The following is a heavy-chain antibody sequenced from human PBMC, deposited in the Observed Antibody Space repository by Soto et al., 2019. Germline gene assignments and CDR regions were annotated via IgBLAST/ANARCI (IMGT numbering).Heavy chain of an antibody. CDR2: INHSGST. D-gene: IGHD3-3*01. CDR1: GGYFSGYY. CDR3: ARGSHFDFSSGYADSFDV. V-gene: IGHV4-34*01. Sequence: PSETLSLTYAVDGGYFSGYYWSWIRQHQGKGLEWIGEINHSGSTNYNPSLKSRVTISVDTSKNQFSLKLSSVTAADTAVYYCARGSHFDFSSGYADSFDVWGQGTMVTVSS. J-gene: IGHJ3*01.